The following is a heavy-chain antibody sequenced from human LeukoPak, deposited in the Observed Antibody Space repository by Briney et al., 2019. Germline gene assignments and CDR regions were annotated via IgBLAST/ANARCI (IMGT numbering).Heavy chain of an antibody. CDR2: IYTSGST. J-gene: IGHJ5*02. Sequence: SETLSLTCTVPGGSISSYYWSWIRQPAGKGLEWIGRIYTSGSTNYNPSLKSRVTMSVDTSKNQFSLKLSSVTAADTAVYYCARGTVEWSWFDPWGQGTLVTASS. CDR1: GGSISSYY. V-gene: IGHV4-4*07. CDR3: ARGTVEWSWFDP. D-gene: IGHD1-26*01.